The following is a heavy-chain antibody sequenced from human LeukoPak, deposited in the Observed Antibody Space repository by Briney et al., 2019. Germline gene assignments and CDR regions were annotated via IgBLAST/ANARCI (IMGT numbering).Heavy chain of an antibody. CDR1: GYTFTSFD. V-gene: IGHV1-8*01. D-gene: IGHD4-17*01. CDR2: MNPNSGDT. J-gene: IGHJ4*02. CDR3: ARGFGFFSGDMVFDK. Sequence: ASVKVSCKASGYTFTSFDINWVRQAPGQGLEWMGWMNPNSGDTGYTQRFQGRVTMTRNTSISTAYMELSSLRSEDTAVYYCARGFGFFSGDMVFDKWGQGTLVTVSS.